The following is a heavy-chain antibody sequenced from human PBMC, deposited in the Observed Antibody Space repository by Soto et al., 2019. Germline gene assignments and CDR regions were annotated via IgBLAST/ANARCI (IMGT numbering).Heavy chain of an antibody. J-gene: IGHJ4*02. V-gene: IGHV3-30-3*01. CDR2: ISYDGSNK. Sequence: QVQLVESGGGVVQPGRSLRLSCAASGFTFSSYAMHWVRQAPGKGLEWVAVISYDGSNKYYADSVKGRFTISRDNSKNTLYLQMNSLRAADTAVYYCARDPRTVTVDYWGQGTLVTVSS. D-gene: IGHD4-4*01. CDR1: GFTFSSYA. CDR3: ARDPRTVTVDY.